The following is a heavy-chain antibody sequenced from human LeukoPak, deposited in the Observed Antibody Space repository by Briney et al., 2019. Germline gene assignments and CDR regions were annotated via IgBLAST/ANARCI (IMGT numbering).Heavy chain of an antibody. D-gene: IGHD6-6*01. CDR1: GFSFTYW. CDR3: ARDSSSSSGLGLWYYYMDV. J-gene: IGHJ6*03. CDR2: MNPDGSEK. Sequence: GGSLRLSCAASGFSFTYWMAWVRQAPGKGLEWVANMNPDGSEKKYADSVKGRFTISRDNAKNSLYLQMNSLRAEDTAVYYCARDSSSSSGLGLWYYYMDVWGKGTTVTVSS. V-gene: IGHV3-7*01.